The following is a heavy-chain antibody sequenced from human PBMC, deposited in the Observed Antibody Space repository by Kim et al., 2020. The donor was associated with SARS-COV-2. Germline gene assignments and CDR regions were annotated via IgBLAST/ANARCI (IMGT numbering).Heavy chain of an antibody. CDR3: ARVGEMATIHFDY. V-gene: IGHV3-53*01. D-gene: IGHD5-12*01. Sequence: YADSVKCRFTISRDNSKNTLYLQMNSLRAEDTAVYYCARVGEMATIHFDYWGQGTLVTVSS. J-gene: IGHJ4*02.